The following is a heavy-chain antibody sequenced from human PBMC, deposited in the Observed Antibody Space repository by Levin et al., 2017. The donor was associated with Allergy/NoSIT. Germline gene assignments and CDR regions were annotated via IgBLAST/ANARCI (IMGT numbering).Heavy chain of an antibody. J-gene: IGHJ4*02. V-gene: IGHV3-21*01. CDR3: ARTPGGVVAGQL. D-gene: IGHD6-19*01. CDR1: GFTFSNYA. CDR2: ISTSSNYI. Sequence: PGGSLSLSCAASGFTFSNYAMNWVRQAPGKGLEWVSSISTSSNYIYNADSVKGRFTISRDNAKNSLYLQMNSLRAKDTAVYYCARTPGGVVAGQLWGPGTMVTVSS.